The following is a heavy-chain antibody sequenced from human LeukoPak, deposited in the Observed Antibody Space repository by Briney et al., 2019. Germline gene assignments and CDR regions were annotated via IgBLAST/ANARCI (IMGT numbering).Heavy chain of an antibody. V-gene: IGHV1-69*13. CDR3: ARGRFLEWLLSSSLDY. CDR1: GGTFSSYA. D-gene: IGHD3-3*01. CDR2: IIPIFGTA. J-gene: IGHJ4*02. Sequence: ASVKVSCKASGGTFSSYAISWVRQAPGQGLEWMGGIIPIFGTANNAQKFQGRVTIPADESTSTAYMELSSLRSEDTAVYYCARGRFLEWLLSSSLDYWGQGTLVTVSS.